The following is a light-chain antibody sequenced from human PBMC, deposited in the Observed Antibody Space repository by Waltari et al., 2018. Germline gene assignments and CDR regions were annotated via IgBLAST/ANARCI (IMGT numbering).Light chain of an antibody. CDR2: STD. CDR3: VLYMGSGIL. V-gene: IGLV8-61*01. Sequence: YQQTPPPASRPLIYSTDRRSSGVPYRFSGSIVGNEAALTITAAQADDECDYYCVLYMGSGILFGGGTKLTVL. J-gene: IGLJ2*01.